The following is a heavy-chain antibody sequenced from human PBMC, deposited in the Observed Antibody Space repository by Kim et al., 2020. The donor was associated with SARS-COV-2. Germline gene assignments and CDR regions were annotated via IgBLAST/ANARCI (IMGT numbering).Heavy chain of an antibody. D-gene: IGHD7-27*01. Sequence: GGSLRLSCAASGFTFSSNWMNWVRQAPGKGLEWVSNIKQDGSEKYYVDSVKGRFTISRDNAKSSLSLQMDSLRAEDTAVYYCAKRSHWAFDYWGQGTLVT. CDR2: IKQDGSEK. V-gene: IGHV3-7*01. CDR3: AKRSHWAFDY. CDR1: GFTFSSNW. J-gene: IGHJ4*02.